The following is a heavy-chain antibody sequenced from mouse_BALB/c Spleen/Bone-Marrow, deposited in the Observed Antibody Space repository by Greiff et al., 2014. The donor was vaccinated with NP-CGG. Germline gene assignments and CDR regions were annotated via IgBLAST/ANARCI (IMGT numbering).Heavy chain of an antibody. CDR1: GYTFTTYT. V-gene: IGHV1-4*01. Sequence: QVQLQQSGAELARPGASVKMSCRASGYTFTTYTIHWVRQRPGQGLEWIGYINPSSGYTNYKQKFKDKSTLTADKSSSTAYMQMSSLTSEDSAVYYCARRDDGYVVFDYWGQGTSLTVSS. J-gene: IGHJ2*02. CDR3: ARRDDGYVVFDY. D-gene: IGHD2-3*01. CDR2: INPSSGYT.